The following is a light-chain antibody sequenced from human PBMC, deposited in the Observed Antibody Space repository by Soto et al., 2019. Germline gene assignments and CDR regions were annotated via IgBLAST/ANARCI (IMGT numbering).Light chain of an antibody. J-gene: IGKJ5*01. V-gene: IGKV3-15*01. CDR2: GAS. CDR3: QQYNNWHPIT. Sequence: EIVMTQSPATLSVSPGERATLSCRASQNVRSNLAWYQQKPGQATRLLLYGASTRANGLPARFSGTVSGTEFTLTLHSLQAEDSAVYYCQQYNNWHPITFGQGTRLEIK. CDR1: QNVRSN.